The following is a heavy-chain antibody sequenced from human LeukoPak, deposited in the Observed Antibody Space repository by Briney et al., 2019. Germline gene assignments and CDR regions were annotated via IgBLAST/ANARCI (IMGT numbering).Heavy chain of an antibody. V-gene: IGHV3-7*01. CDR1: GFTFSSYW. CDR3: ARRRSGSYSYYFDY. CDR2: TKQDGSEK. D-gene: IGHD1-26*01. Sequence: PGGSLRLSCAASGFTFSSYWMTWVRQAPGKGLEWVANTKQDGSEKYYVDSVKGRFTIFRDNAKNSLYLQMNSLRAEDTAVYYCARRRSGSYSYYFDYWGQGTLVTVSS. J-gene: IGHJ4*02.